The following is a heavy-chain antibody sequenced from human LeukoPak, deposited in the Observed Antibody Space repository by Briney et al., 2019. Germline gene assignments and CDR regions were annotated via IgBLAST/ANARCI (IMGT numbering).Heavy chain of an antibody. V-gene: IGHV4-30-2*03. CDR3: ATSWGGGYCSSTSCPFDY. J-gene: IGHJ4*02. CDR1: GGSISSGGYY. CDR2: IYHSGST. Sequence: SETLSLTCTVSGGSISSGGYYWSWIRQPPGKGLEWIGYIYHSGSTYYNPSLKSRVTISVDTSKNQFSLKLSSVTAADTAVYYCATSWGGGYCSSTSCPFDYWGQGTLVTVSS. D-gene: IGHD2-2*01.